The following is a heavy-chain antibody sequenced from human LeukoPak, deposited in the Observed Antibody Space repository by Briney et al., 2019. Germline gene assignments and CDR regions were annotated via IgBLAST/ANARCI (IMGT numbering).Heavy chain of an antibody. J-gene: IGHJ4*02. CDR2: IKHDGNEM. D-gene: IGHD3-10*01. Sequence: GGSLRLSCTASGFTFSTYWMGWVRQAPGKGPEWVANIKHDGNEMYYVDSVKGRFSISRDNAKNSLYLQMNSLRVEDTAVYYCARPSYNSGSFFDYWGQGSLVTVS. V-gene: IGHV3-7*01. CDR3: ARPSYNSGSFFDY. CDR1: GFTFSTYW.